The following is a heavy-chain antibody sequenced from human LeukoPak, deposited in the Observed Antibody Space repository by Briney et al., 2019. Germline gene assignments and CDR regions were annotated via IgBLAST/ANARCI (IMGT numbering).Heavy chain of an antibody. Sequence: GGSLRLSCTASGFTFSSYAMNWVRQAPGKGLEWVSGIGYTGDSTFYADSVKGRFTVSRDSSKNTLFLHMNSLRAEDTALYYCAKSPTVDAAFDIWGQGTMVTVSS. CDR1: GFTFSSYA. CDR3: AKSPTVDAAFDI. CDR2: IGYTGDST. V-gene: IGHV3-23*01. J-gene: IGHJ3*02. D-gene: IGHD4-23*01.